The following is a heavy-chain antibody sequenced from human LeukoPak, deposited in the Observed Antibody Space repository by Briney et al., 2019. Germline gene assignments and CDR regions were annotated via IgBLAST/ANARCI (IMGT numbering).Heavy chain of an antibody. CDR1: GFTFSSYA. D-gene: IGHD1-26*01. J-gene: IGHJ4*02. Sequence: GGSLRLSCAASGFTFSSYAMSWVRQAPGKGLEGVSAISGSGGSTYYADSVKGRFTISRDNSKNTLYLQMNSLRAEDTAVYYCAKLSGSYPYYFDYWGQGTLVTVSS. CDR2: ISGSGGST. CDR3: AKLSGSYPYYFDY. V-gene: IGHV3-23*01.